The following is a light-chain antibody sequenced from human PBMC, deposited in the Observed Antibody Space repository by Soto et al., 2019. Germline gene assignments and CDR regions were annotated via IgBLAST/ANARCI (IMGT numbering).Light chain of an antibody. CDR1: SSDVGGYNF. Sequence: QSVLTQPPSASGSPGPSVTISCTGASSDVGGYNFVSWYQHHPGKAPRLMIYDVTQRPSGVPDRFSGSKSGNTASLTVSGLQVDDEAYYYCSSYAGSSIPVAFGGGTKLTVL. CDR2: DVT. J-gene: IGLJ2*01. CDR3: SSYAGSSIPVA. V-gene: IGLV2-8*01.